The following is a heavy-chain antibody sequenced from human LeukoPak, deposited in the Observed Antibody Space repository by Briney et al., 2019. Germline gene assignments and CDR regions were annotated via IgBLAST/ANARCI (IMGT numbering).Heavy chain of an antibody. D-gene: IGHD3-10*01. CDR2: TYYRSKWYN. CDR3: AGDHLLRRGGPFGP. CDR1: GDSVSSNSAA. V-gene: IGHV6-1*01. J-gene: IGHJ5*02. Sequence: SQTLSLTCAISGDSVSSNSAAWNWIRQYPSRGLEWLGRTYYRSKWYNDYAVSVKSRITINPDTSKNQFSLQLNSVTPEDTAVYYCAGDHLLRRGGPFGPWGQGTLVTVSS.